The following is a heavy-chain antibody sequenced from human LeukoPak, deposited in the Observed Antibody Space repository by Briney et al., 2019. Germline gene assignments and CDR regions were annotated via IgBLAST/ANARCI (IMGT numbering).Heavy chain of an antibody. Sequence: SQTLSLTCTVSGGSISSGSYYWSWIRQPAGKGLEWIGRIYTSGSTNYNPSLKSRVTISVDTSKNQFSLKLSSVTAADTAVYYCARGTRRNIVVVPAATPTDYYYYYMDVWGKGTTVIISS. J-gene: IGHJ6*03. CDR2: IYTSGST. CDR3: ARGTRRNIVVVPAATPTDYYYYYMDV. CDR1: GGSISSGSYY. D-gene: IGHD2-2*01. V-gene: IGHV4-61*02.